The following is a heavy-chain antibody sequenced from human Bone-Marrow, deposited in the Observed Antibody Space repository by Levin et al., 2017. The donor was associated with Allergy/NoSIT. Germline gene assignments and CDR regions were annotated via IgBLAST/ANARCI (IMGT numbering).Heavy chain of an antibody. CDR1: GFTFSSYA. CDR3: AKDISSSWSTGDLDY. CDR2: IRGSGVGT. Sequence: SCAASGFTFSSYAMSWVRQAPGKGLEWVSGIRGSGVGTYYADSVKGRFTISRDNSKNTLYLQMKSLRAEDTAVYYCAKDISSSWSTGDLDYWGQGTQVTVPS. J-gene: IGHJ4*02. D-gene: IGHD6-6*01. V-gene: IGHV3-23*01.